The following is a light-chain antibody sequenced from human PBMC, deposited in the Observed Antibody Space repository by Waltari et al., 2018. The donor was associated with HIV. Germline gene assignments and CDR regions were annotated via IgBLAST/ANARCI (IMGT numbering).Light chain of an antibody. CDR1: SRDVGGYNY. CDR2: EVY. CDR3: ASYAGRNNLV. Sequence: QSALTQPPSASGSPGQSVTISCTGTSRDVGGYNYVSWYKQHPGEAPQVVIFEVYKRPSGVPDRLSGSKSGNTASLTVSGLQAEDEATYYCASYAGRNNLVFGGGTKLTVL. J-gene: IGLJ2*01. V-gene: IGLV2-8*01.